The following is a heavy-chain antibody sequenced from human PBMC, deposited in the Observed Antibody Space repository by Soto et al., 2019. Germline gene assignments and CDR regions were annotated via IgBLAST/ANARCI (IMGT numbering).Heavy chain of an antibody. D-gene: IGHD2-15*01. CDR2: IDPSDSYT. Sequence: PGESLKISCKGSGYSFTSYWISWVRQMPGKGLEWMGRIDPSDSYTNYSPSFQGHVTISADKSISTAYLQWSSLKASDTAMYYCARRQVLVAASIWFDPWGQGTLVTVSS. V-gene: IGHV5-10-1*01. CDR3: ARRQVLVAASIWFDP. J-gene: IGHJ5*02. CDR1: GYSFTSYW.